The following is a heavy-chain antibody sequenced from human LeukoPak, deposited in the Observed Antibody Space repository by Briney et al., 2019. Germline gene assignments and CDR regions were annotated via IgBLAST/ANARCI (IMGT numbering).Heavy chain of an antibody. D-gene: IGHD3-22*01. J-gene: IGHJ5*02. CDR3: ARSSGYYYLNWFDP. CDR1: GGTFSSYA. Sequence: GSSVKVSCKASGGTFSSYAISWVRQAPGQGLEWMGGIIPILGTANYAQKFQGRVTITTDESTSTAYMELSSLRSEDTAVYYCARSSGYYYLNWFDPWGQGTLVTVSS. V-gene: IGHV1-69*05. CDR2: IIPILGTA.